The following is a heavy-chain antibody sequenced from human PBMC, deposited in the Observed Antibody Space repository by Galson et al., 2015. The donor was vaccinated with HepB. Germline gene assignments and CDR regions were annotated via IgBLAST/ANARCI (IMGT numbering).Heavy chain of an antibody. D-gene: IGHD2-21*01. CDR3: AKVTIPYCGGDCYSSFDY. Sequence: SLRLSCAASGFTFSSYGMHWVRQVPGKGLEWVAVITYDGSNKYYADSVKGRFTISRDNSKNTLYLQMNSLRAENTAVYYCAKVTIPYCGGDCYSSFDYWGQGTLATVSS. CDR2: ITYDGSNK. J-gene: IGHJ4*02. V-gene: IGHV3-30*18. CDR1: GFTFSSYG.